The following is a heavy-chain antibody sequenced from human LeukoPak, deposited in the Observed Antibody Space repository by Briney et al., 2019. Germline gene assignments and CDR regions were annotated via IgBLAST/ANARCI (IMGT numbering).Heavy chain of an antibody. CDR2: ITGSGGGT. D-gene: IGHD2-2*01. J-gene: IGHJ3*02. CDR1: GFTFSNYA. CDR3: AKDVVPAAIDAFDI. V-gene: IGHV3-23*01. Sequence: GGSLRLSCAASGFTFSNYAMIWVRQAPEKGLEWVSAITGSGGGTYYADSVKGRFTISRDNSKNTLYLQMNGLRAGDTAVYYCAKDVVPAAIDAFDIWGQGTMVTVSS.